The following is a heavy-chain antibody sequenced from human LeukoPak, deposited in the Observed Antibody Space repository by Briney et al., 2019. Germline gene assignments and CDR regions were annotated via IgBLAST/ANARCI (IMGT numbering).Heavy chain of an antibody. CDR2: INPNSGGT. J-gene: IGHJ4*02. Sequence: ASVKVSCKASGYTFTGYYIHWVRQAPGQGLEWMGWINPNSGGTNYAQKFQGRVTMTRDTSISTAYMELSRLRSDDTAVYYCARESYYGSGRTLDYWGQGTLVTVSS. D-gene: IGHD3-10*01. CDR3: ARESYYGSGRTLDY. V-gene: IGHV1-2*02. CDR1: GYTFTGYY.